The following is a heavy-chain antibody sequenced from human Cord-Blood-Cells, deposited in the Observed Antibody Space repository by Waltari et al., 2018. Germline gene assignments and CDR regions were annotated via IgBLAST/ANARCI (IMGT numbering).Heavy chain of an antibody. D-gene: IGHD2-15*01. Sequence: QVQLVQSGAEVKKPGDSVKVSCQASGSTFTSYDTNWLRQANGQGLEWMGWMNPNSGNTGYAQKFQGRVTITRNTSISTAYMELSSLRSEDTAVYYCARFDCSGGSCYSAFDIWGQGTMVTVSS. CDR2: MNPNSGNT. CDR3: ARFDCSGGSCYSAFDI. J-gene: IGHJ3*02. CDR1: GSTFTSYD. V-gene: IGHV1-8*03.